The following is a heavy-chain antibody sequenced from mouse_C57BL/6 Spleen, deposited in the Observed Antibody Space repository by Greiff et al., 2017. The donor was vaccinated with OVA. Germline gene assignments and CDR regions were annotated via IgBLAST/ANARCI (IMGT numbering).Heavy chain of an antibody. CDR3: AGRNYGYDEAWFAY. V-gene: IGHV1-81*01. CDR1: GYTFTSYG. D-gene: IGHD2-2*01. CDR2: IYPRSGNT. Sequence: VQLQQSGAELARPGASVKLSCTASGYTFTSYGISWVKQRTGQGLEWIGEIYPRSGNTYYNEKFKGKATLTADTSSSQAYIELRRLTSEDSAVDFCAGRNYGYDEAWFAYWGQGTLVTVSA. J-gene: IGHJ3*01.